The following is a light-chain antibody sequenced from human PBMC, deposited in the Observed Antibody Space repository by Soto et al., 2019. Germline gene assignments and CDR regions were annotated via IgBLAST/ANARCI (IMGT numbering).Light chain of an antibody. CDR1: QGISSY. CDR3: QQYNSYLT. Sequence: AIQLTQSPSSLSASVGDRVTITCRASQGISSYLAWYQQKPGKAPKLLIYDASSLESGVPSRFSGSGSGTEFTLTISSLQPDDFATYYCQQYNSYLTFGQGTKV. V-gene: IGKV1-13*02. J-gene: IGKJ1*01. CDR2: DAS.